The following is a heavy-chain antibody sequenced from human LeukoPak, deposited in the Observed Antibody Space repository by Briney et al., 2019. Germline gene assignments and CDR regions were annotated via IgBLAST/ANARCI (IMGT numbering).Heavy chain of an antibody. Sequence: GGSLRLSCTASGFIFGDYGLSWVRQAPGKGLEWISFIRSKSYGGSTEYAASVKGRFTFSRDDSKRIAYLQMNSLRKDDTAVYYCTRVRAWAGGDYFDYWGRGTLVTVSS. CDR1: GFIFGDYG. V-gene: IGHV3-49*04. CDR3: TRVRAWAGGDYFDY. D-gene: IGHD1-26*01. CDR2: IRSKSYGGST. J-gene: IGHJ4*02.